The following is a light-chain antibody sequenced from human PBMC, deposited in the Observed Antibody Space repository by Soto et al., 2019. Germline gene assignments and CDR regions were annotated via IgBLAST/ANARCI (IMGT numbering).Light chain of an antibody. CDR2: EVS. J-gene: IGLJ1*01. CDR3: SSYAGSNNFV. CDR1: SSDVGGYNS. V-gene: IGLV2-8*01. Sequence: QSALNQPPSASGSPGQSVTISCTGTSSDVGGYNSVSWYQQHPGKAPELMIYEVSKRPSGVPDRFSGSKSGNTASLTVSGLQADDEADYYCSSYAGSNNFVFGTGTKVTVL.